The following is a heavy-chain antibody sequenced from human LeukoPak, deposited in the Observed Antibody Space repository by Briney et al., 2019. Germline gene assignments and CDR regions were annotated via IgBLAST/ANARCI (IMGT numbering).Heavy chain of an antibody. CDR2: ISANGGNK. Sequence: PGGSLRLSCVASGFALSDYAFHWVRQAPGESLEWVALISANGGNKYFIDSVQGRSTISRDISQNTVFLEIHDLRSEDTAVYFCARDEIIFGSANGFSEAGGFDPWGQGPLVIVS. V-gene: IGHV3-30*04. CDR3: ARDEIIFGSANGFSEAGGFDP. CDR1: GFALSDYA. J-gene: IGHJ5*02. D-gene: IGHD3-3*01.